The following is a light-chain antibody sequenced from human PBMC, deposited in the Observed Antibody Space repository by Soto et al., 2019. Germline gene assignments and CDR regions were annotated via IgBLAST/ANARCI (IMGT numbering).Light chain of an antibody. CDR3: QESGISPRT. CDR1: QSVSSSF. V-gene: IGKV3-20*01. Sequence: DILVTQNTGTLSLSPGERATLSCRASQSVSSSFLAWYQHKVGQAPRLLIYGASSRATGIPDRFSGSGSGTDFTLSISRLEPEDFAVYYCQESGISPRTFGQGTRLENK. CDR2: GAS. J-gene: IGKJ5*01.